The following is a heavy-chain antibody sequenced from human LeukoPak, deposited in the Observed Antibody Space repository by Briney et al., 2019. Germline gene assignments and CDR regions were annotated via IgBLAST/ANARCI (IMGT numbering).Heavy chain of an antibody. CDR2: IYYSGST. D-gene: IGHD5-18*01. CDR3: ARGNTAMVAYYFDY. J-gene: IGHJ4*02. CDR1: GGSISSYY. V-gene: IGHV4-59*01. Sequence: SETLSLTCTVSGGSISSYYWSWIRQPPGKGLEWIGYIYYSGSTNYNPSLKSRVTISVDTSKNQFSLKLSSVTAADTAVYYCARGNTAMVAYYFDYWGQRTLVTVSS.